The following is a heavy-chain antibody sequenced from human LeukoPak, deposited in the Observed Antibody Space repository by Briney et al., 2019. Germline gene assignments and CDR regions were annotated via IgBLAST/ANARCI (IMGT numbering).Heavy chain of an antibody. CDR2: IMSSSRNI. CDR1: GFSFGSYS. D-gene: IGHD3-3*01. V-gene: IGHV3-21*01. J-gene: IGHJ6*03. Sequence: GGSLILSCAASGFSFGSYSMNWVRQAPGKALEWVSSIMSSSRNIYYADSVKGRFTISRDNAKNSLYLQLSSLRAEDTAVYYCATTRAPSNGRVLYYMDVWGKGTTVTVSS. CDR3: ATTRAPSNGRVLYYMDV.